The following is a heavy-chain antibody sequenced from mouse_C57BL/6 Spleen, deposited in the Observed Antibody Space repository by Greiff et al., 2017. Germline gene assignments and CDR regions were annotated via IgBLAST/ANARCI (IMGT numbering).Heavy chain of an antibody. D-gene: IGHD4-1*01. CDR3: ARDGKREGFDY. Sequence: EVMLVASEGGLVQPGSSMKLSCTASGFTFSDYYMAWVRQVPEKGLEWVANINYDGSSTYYLDSLKSRFIISRDNAKNILYLQMSSLKSEDTATYYCARDGKREGFDYWGQGTTLTVSS. CDR1: GFTFSDYY. V-gene: IGHV5-16*01. CDR2: INYDGSST. J-gene: IGHJ2*01.